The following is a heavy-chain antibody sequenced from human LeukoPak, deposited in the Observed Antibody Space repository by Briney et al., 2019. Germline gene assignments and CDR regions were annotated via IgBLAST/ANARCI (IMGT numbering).Heavy chain of an antibody. CDR1: GGTFSSYA. CDR2: IIPIFGTA. J-gene: IGHJ4*02. Sequence: SVKVSCKASGGTFSSYAISWVRQAPGQGLEWMGGIIPIFGTANYAQKFQGRVTITADESTSTAYMELSSLRSEDTAVYYCARVENDYGAYDYWGQGTLVTVSS. D-gene: IGHD4-17*01. V-gene: IGHV1-69*01. CDR3: ARVENDYGAYDY.